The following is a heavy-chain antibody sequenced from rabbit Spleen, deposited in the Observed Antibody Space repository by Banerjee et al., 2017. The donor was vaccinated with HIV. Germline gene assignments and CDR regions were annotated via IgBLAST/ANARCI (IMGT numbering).Heavy chain of an antibody. J-gene: IGHJ6*01. D-gene: IGHD8-1*01. CDR3: ARDAGTSFSTYGMDL. Sequence: QSLEESGGDLVKPGASLTLACTASGFSFSSYYMCWVRQAPGKGLEWVACAYDGSSGSTYSATWAKGRFTISKTSSTTVTLQMTSLTAADTATYFCARDAGTSFSTYGMDLWGQGTLVTVS. CDR1: GFSFSSYY. CDR2: AYDGSSGST. V-gene: IGHV1S40*01.